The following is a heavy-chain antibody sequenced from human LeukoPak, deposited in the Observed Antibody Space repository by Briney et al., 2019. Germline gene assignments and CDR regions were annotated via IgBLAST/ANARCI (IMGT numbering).Heavy chain of an antibody. CDR2: ISAYNGNT. CDR1: GYTFTGYY. Sequence: ASVKVSCKASGYTFTGYYMHWVRQAPGQGLEWMGWISAYNGNTNYAQKLQGRVTMTTDTSTSTAYMELRSLRSDDTAVYYCARDLGQRYCSSTSCYYYYYMDVWGKGTTVTISS. J-gene: IGHJ6*03. V-gene: IGHV1-18*04. D-gene: IGHD2-2*01. CDR3: ARDLGQRYCSSTSCYYYYYMDV.